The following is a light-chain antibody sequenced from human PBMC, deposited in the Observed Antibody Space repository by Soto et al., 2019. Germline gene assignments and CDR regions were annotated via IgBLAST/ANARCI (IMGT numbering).Light chain of an antibody. CDR1: QSVNSNY. J-gene: IGKJ1*01. Sequence: EIVLTQSPGTLSLSPGDRATLSCRASQSVNSNYLAWYQRKPGQDPRLLIYGASNRATDIPYRFSASGSGTDFTLTITRLEAEDFAVYYCQQYDSTPPTFGQGTKVEVK. CDR2: GAS. V-gene: IGKV3-20*01. CDR3: QQYDSTPPT.